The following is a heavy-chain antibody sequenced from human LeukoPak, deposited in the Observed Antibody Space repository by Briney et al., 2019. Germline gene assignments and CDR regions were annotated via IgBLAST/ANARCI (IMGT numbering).Heavy chain of an antibody. CDR1: GGSISSYY. V-gene: IGHV4-4*07. CDR2: IYTSGST. CDR3: ARGAYCSGGSCYSFAFDI. J-gene: IGHJ3*02. Sequence: SETLSLTCTVSGGSISSYYWSWIRQPAGKGLEWIGRIYTSGSTNYNPPLKSRVTMSVDTSKNQFSLKLSSVTAADTAVYYCARGAYCSGGSCYSFAFDIWGQGTMVTVSS. D-gene: IGHD2-15*01.